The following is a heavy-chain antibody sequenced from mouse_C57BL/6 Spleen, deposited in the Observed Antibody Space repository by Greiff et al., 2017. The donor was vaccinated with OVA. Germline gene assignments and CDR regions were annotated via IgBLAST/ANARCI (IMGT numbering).Heavy chain of an antibody. Sequence: QVQLQQPGAELVRPGTSVKLSCKASGYTFTSYWMHWVKQRPGQGLEWIGVIDPSDSYTNYNQKFKGKATLTVDTSSNTAYMQLSSLTSEDSAVYYCARCLYGNYVDFDYWGQGTTLTVSS. CDR1: GYTFTSYW. D-gene: IGHD2-1*01. J-gene: IGHJ2*01. CDR3: ARCLYGNYVDFDY. V-gene: IGHV1-59*01. CDR2: IDPSDSYT.